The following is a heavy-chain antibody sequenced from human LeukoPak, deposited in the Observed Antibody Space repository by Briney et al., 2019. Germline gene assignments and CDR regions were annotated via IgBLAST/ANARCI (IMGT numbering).Heavy chain of an antibody. V-gene: IGHV4-34*01. D-gene: IGHD6-6*01. CDR2: INHSGST. CDR3: ARGRIAARSGAFNWFDP. CDR1: GGSFSGYY. Sequence: SETLSLTCAVYGGSFSGYYWSWIRHPPGKGLEWIGEINHSGSTNYNPSLKSRVTISVDTSKNQFSLKLSSVTAADTAVYYCARGRIAARSGAFNWFDPWGQGTLVTVSS. J-gene: IGHJ5*02.